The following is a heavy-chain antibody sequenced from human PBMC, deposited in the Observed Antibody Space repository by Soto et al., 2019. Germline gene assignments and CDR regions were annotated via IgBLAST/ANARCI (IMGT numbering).Heavy chain of an antibody. CDR3: AIDPPASTYYYDSSGLGYFDL. Sequence: QVQLVQSGAEVKKPGASVKVSCKASGYTFTSYGISWVRQAPGQGLEWMGWISAYNGNTNYAQKLQGRVTMTTDTSTSKANMELRGLKPDDTAVYYCAIDPPASTYYYDSSGLGYFDLWGRGTLVTVSS. V-gene: IGHV1-18*01. J-gene: IGHJ2*01. CDR2: ISAYNGNT. CDR1: GYTFTSYG. D-gene: IGHD3-22*01.